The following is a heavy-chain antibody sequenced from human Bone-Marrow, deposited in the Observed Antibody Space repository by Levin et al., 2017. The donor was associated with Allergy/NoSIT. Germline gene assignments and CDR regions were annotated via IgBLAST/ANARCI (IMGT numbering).Heavy chain of an antibody. D-gene: IGHD3-10*01. V-gene: IGHV4-38-2*02. CDR3: ARDSRGTGFGEFFTTTAYYDYYGMDV. Sequence: KTSETLSLTCTVSGYSISSGYYWGWIRQPPGKGLEWIGSIYHSGSTYYNPSLKSRVTISVDTSKNQFSLKLSSVTAADTAVYYCARDSRGTGFGEFFTTTAYYDYYGMDVWGQGTTVTVSS. J-gene: IGHJ6*02. CDR1: GYSISSGYY. CDR2: IYHSGST.